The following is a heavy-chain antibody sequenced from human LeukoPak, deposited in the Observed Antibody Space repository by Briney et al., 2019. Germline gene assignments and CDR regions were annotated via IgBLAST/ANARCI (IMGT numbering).Heavy chain of an antibody. CDR3: AGEVAGCGGDCLAP. CDR1: GFTFSTYE. D-gene: IGHD2-21*02. Sequence: GGSLRLSCAASGFTFSTYEMNWVRQAPGKGLEWVSYITSSGDIIYYADSVKGRFTVSRDNAKNSLYLPMNSLTAEDTAVYYCAGEVAGCGGDCLAPWGQGTLVTVSS. CDR2: ITSSGDII. V-gene: IGHV3-48*03. J-gene: IGHJ5*02.